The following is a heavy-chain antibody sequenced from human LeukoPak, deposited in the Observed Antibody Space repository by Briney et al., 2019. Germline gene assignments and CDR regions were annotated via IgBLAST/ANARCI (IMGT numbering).Heavy chain of an antibody. Sequence: GGSLRLSCAASGFTFSSYAMHWVRQAPGKGLEYVSAISSNGGSTYYANSVKGRFTISRDNSKNTLYLQMGSLRAEDMAVYYCARAPRGVCSGGSCYSTYYFDYWGQGTLVTVSS. D-gene: IGHD2-15*01. J-gene: IGHJ4*02. V-gene: IGHV3-64*01. CDR2: ISSNGGST. CDR3: ARAPRGVCSGGSCYSTYYFDY. CDR1: GFTFSSYA.